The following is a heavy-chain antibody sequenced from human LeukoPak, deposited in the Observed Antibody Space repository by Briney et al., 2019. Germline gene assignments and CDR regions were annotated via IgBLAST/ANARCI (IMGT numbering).Heavy chain of an antibody. Sequence: GGSLRLSCAGTGFIFSNAWMGWVRQAPGKGLEWVGRMKSIVDGGTTDYAATVKGRFTISRDDSKTTLYMQMHSLRTEDTAVYYCITAKPERRLRAFDYWGQGTLVTVSS. J-gene: IGHJ4*02. D-gene: IGHD2-15*01. CDR2: MKSIVDGGTT. CDR3: ITAKPERRLRAFDY. V-gene: IGHV3-15*01. CDR1: GFIFSNAW.